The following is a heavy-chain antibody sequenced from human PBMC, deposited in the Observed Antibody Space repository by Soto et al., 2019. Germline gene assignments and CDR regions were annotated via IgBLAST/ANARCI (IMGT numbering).Heavy chain of an antibody. CDR2: ISGSGGST. CDR1: GFTFSSYA. D-gene: IGHD3-22*01. V-gene: IGHV3-23*01. CDR3: AKDVNSYYYDSSGWDAFDI. J-gene: IGHJ3*02. Sequence: VGSLRLSCAASGFTFSSYAMSWVRQAPGKGLEWVSAISGSGGSTYYADSVKGRFTISRDNSKNTLYLQMNSLGAEDTAVYYCAKDVNSYYYDSSGWDAFDIWGQGTMVTVSS.